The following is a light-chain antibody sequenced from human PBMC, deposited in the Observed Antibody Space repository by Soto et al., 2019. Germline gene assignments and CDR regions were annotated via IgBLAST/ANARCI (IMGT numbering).Light chain of an antibody. CDR3: QAWDSSTAE. J-gene: IGLJ2*01. V-gene: IGLV3-1*01. CDR1: KLGDKY. Sequence: SYELTQPPSVSVSPGQTASITCSGDKLGDKYACWYQQKPGQSPVLVIYQDSKRPSGITERFSGSNAGNTATLTISGTQAMDEADYYCQAWDSSTAEFGGGTKVTVL. CDR2: QDS.